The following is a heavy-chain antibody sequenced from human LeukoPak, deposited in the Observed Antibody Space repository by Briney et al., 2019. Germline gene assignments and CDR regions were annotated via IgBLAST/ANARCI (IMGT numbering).Heavy chain of an antibody. D-gene: IGHD3-22*01. J-gene: IGHJ4*02. CDR1: GGSISSSSYY. CDR3: ARALLYYYDSSGYYYRGCYFDY. Sequence: KPSETLSLTCTVSGGSISSSSYYWGWIRQPPGKGLEWIGSIYYSGSTYYNPSLKSRVTISVDTSKNQFSLKLSSVTAADTAVYYCARALLYYYDSSGYYYRGCYFDYWGQGTLVTVSS. CDR2: IYYSGST. V-gene: IGHV4-39*01.